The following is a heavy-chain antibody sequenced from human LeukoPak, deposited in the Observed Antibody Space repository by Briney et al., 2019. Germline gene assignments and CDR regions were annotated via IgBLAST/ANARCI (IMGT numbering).Heavy chain of an antibody. Sequence: GASVKVSCKAFGYTFTSNYMHWVRQAPGQGLEWMGIINPSGGSTSYAQKFQGRVTMTRDMSTSTVYMDLRSLRSDDTAVYYCARDRLWGEDDGFDIWGQGTMVTVSS. CDR1: GYTFTSNY. D-gene: IGHD3-16*01. J-gene: IGHJ3*02. CDR3: ARDRLWGEDDGFDI. V-gene: IGHV1-46*01. CDR2: INPSGGST.